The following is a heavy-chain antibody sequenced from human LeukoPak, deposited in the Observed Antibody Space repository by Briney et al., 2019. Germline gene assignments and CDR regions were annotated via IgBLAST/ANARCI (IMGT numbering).Heavy chain of an antibody. CDR2: ISTGITI. CDR1: GFSFSSYS. CDR3: ARDRSNYVDY. Sequence: PGGSLRLSCAASGFSFSSYSMNWLRQAPGKGLEWVSYISTGITISHADSVKGRFTISRDNAKNSLYLQMNSLRDEDTAVYYCARDRSNYVDYWGQGTLVTVSS. D-gene: IGHD3-10*01. V-gene: IGHV3-48*02. J-gene: IGHJ4*02.